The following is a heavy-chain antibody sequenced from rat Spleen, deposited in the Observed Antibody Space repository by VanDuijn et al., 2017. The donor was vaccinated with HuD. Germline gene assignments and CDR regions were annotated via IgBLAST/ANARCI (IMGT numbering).Heavy chain of an antibody. Sequence: EVQLVESGGGLVQPGRSLKLSCAASGFTFSNYGMHWIRQAPTKGLEWVASISPSGGITYYRDSVKGRFTISRDKAKSTLYLQMDSLRSDDTATYYCARHPQLGTYWYFDFWGPGTMVTVSS. CDR1: GFTFSNYG. V-gene: IGHV5-19*01. D-gene: IGHD3-4*01. J-gene: IGHJ1*01. CDR3: ARHPQLGTYWYFDF. CDR2: ISPSGGIT.